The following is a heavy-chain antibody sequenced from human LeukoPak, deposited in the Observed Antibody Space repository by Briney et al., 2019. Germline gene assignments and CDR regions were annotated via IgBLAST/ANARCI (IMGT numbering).Heavy chain of an antibody. V-gene: IGHV3-7*03. Sequence: GGSLRLSCAASGFTFISYWLTWVRQAPGKGLEWVANIKQDGSEKYYVGSVKGRFTISRDNAKNSLYLQMNSLRAEDTAVYYCARDSDSGYDGNYFDYWGQGTLVTVSS. CDR3: ARDSDSGYDGNYFDY. D-gene: IGHD5-12*01. CDR2: IKQDGSEK. J-gene: IGHJ4*02. CDR1: GFTFISYW.